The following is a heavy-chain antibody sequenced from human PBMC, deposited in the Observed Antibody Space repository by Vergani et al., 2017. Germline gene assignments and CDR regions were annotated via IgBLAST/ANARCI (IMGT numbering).Heavy chain of an antibody. CDR2: IYYSGST. Sequence: QLQLQESGPGLVKPSETLSLTCTVSGGSISSSSYYWGWIRQPPGKGLEWIGSIYYSGSTYDNPSLKSRVTISVDTSKNQFSLKLSSVTAADSAVYYCARRAAAGSFLIFDYWGQGTLVTVSS. J-gene: IGHJ4*02. V-gene: IGHV4-39*01. CDR3: ARRAAAGSFLIFDY. D-gene: IGHD6-13*01. CDR1: GGSISSSSYY.